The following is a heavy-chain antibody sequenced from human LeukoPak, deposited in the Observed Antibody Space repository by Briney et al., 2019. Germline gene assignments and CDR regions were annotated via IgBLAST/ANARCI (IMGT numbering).Heavy chain of an antibody. CDR2: IFTSGIT. V-gene: IGHV4-4*07. CDR3: ARGFTMVRGPNWFDP. D-gene: IGHD3-10*01. CDR1: GGSISIYY. J-gene: IGHJ5*02. Sequence: SETLSLTCTVSGGSISIYYWNWIRQPAGKGLEWIGRIFTSGITNCNPSLKSRVTMSVDTSKNQFSLNLSSVTAADTAVYYCARGFTMVRGPNWFDPWGQGTLVTVSS.